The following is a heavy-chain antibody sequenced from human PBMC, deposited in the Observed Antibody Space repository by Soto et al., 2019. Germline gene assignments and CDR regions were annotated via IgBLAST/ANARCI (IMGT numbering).Heavy chain of an antibody. Sequence: EVQLLESGGGLVQPGGPLRLSCEASGFTFSKYDMTWVRQAPGKGLDWVSTISGSGASTYYADSVKGRFTISRDNSKNTVYLQMNSRTDEDTAVYYCANRNYYAKSGYTYPYFDFWGQGSLVTVSS. V-gene: IGHV3-23*01. CDR3: ANRNYYAKSGYTYPYFDF. CDR1: GFTFSKYD. J-gene: IGHJ4*02. CDR2: ISGSGAST. D-gene: IGHD3-22*01.